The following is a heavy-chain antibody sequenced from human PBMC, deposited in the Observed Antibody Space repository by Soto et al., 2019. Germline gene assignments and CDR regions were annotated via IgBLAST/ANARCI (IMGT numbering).Heavy chain of an antibody. Sequence: GASVKVSCTASGYPFTNYGITWVRQAPGQGLEWMGGISAINGTANYAQKFQGRVTITADESTSTAYMELSSLRSEDTAVYYCAREGPTFGGVIVTLFDYWGQGTLVTVSS. CDR1: GYPFTNYG. CDR3: AREGPTFGGVIVTLFDY. J-gene: IGHJ4*02. D-gene: IGHD3-16*02. CDR2: ISAINGTA. V-gene: IGHV1-69*13.